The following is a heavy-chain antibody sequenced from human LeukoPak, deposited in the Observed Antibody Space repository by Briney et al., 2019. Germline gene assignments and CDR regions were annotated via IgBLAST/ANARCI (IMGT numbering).Heavy chain of an antibody. CDR3: AALSYNWNDDPFDY. CDR1: GYTFTSYG. D-gene: IGHD1-20*01. Sequence: ASVKVSCEASGYTFTSYGISWVRQAPGQGLGWMGWISAYNGNTNYAQKLQGRVTMTTDTSTSTAYMELRSLRSDDTAVYYCAALSYNWNDDPFDYWGQGTLVTVSS. V-gene: IGHV1-18*01. J-gene: IGHJ4*02. CDR2: ISAYNGNT.